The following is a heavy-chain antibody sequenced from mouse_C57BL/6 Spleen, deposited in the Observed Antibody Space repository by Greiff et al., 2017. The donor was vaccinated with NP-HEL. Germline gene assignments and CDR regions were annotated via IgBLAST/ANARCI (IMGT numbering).Heavy chain of an antibody. CDR3: ARSIPHYYGSSWGAMDY. D-gene: IGHD1-1*01. V-gene: IGHV1-9*01. CDR1: GYTFTGYW. J-gene: IGHJ4*01. Sequence: QVQLQQSGAELMKPGASVKLSCKATGYTFTGYWIEWVKQRPGHGLEWIGEILPGSGSTNYNEKFKGKATFPADTSSNTAYMQLSSLTTEDSAIYYCARSIPHYYGSSWGAMDYWGQGTSVTVSS. CDR2: ILPGSGST.